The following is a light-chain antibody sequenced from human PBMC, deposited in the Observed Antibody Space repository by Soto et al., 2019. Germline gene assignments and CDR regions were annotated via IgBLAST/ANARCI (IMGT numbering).Light chain of an antibody. CDR3: QQRSNWPLT. V-gene: IGKV3-11*01. CDR1: QRVSSY. J-gene: IGKJ4*01. CDR2: DGS. Sequence: IVLTQSPATLSLSPGERATLSCRASQRVSSYLAWYQQRPGQAPRLLIYDGSSRATGIPARFSGSGFGTDFTLTIASLEPEDFAAYYCQQRSNWPLTFGGGTKVDIK.